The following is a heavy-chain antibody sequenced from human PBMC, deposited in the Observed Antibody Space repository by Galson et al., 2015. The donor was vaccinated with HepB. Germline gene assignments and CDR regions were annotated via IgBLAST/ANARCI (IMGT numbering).Heavy chain of an antibody. CDR3: AREPYYDILTGLHDAFDI. Sequence: SVKVSCKASGYTFTSYGISWVRQAPGQGLEWMGWISAYNGNTNYAQKLQGRVTMTTDTSTSTAYMELRSLRSDDTAVYYCAREPYYDILTGLHDAFDIWGQGTMVTVSS. V-gene: IGHV1-18*01. CDR2: ISAYNGNT. J-gene: IGHJ3*02. CDR1: GYTFTSYG. D-gene: IGHD3-9*01.